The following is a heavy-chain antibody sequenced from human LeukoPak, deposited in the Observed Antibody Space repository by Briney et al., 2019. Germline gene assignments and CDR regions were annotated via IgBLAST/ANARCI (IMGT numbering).Heavy chain of an antibody. J-gene: IGHJ4*02. D-gene: IGHD3-10*01. V-gene: IGHV4-59*01. Sequence: SETLSLTCTVSGGSISSYYWSWIRQPPGKELEWIGYIYYSGSTNYNPSLKSRVTISVDTSKNQFSLKLSSVTAADTAVYYCARGHYYGSGSYPNPFDYWGQGTLVTVSS. CDR3: ARGHYYGSGSYPNPFDY. CDR2: IYYSGST. CDR1: GGSISSYY.